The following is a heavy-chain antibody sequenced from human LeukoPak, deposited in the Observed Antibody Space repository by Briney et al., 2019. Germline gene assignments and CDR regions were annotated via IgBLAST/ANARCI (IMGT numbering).Heavy chain of an antibody. V-gene: IGHV4-30-4*01. CDR3: ARDRGLPYYYYGMDV. J-gene: IGHJ6*02. CDR2: IYYSGST. CDR1: GGSISSGDYY. Sequence: SETLSLTCTVSGGSISSGDYYWSWIRQPPGKGLEWIGYIYYSGSTYYNPSLKSRVTISVDTSKNQFSLKLSSVTAADTAVYYCARDRGLPYYYYGMDVWGQGTTVTVPS.